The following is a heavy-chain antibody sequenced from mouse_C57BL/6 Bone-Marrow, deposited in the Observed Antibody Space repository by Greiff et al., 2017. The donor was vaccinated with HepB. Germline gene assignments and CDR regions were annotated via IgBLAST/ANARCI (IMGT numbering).Heavy chain of an antibody. Sequence: EVQLQQSGPELVKPGASVKIPCKASGYTFTDYNMDWVKQSHGKSLEWIGDINPNNGGTIYNQKFKGKATFTVDKSSSTAYMELRSLTSEDTAVYYCARSSYDYGGGAFAYWGQGTLVTVSA. D-gene: IGHD2-4*01. CDR3: ARSSYDYGGGAFAY. V-gene: IGHV1-18*01. J-gene: IGHJ3*01. CDR2: INPNNGGT. CDR1: GYTFTDYN.